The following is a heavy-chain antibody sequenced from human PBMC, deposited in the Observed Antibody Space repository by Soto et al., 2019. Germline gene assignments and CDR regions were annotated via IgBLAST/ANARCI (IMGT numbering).Heavy chain of an antibody. V-gene: IGHV4-4*02. J-gene: IGHJ6*04. CDR3: ARDLIVVVPAAISSYYYYGMEV. D-gene: IGHD2-2*02. CDR1: GGSISSSNW. Sequence: PSETLSLTCAVSGGSISSSNWWSWVRQPPGEGLEWIGEIYHSGSTNYNPSLKSRVTITVDKCKHQFSLRLSPVTAADTAVYYCARDLIVVVPAAISSYYYYGMEVWGKGTTGTFSS. CDR2: IYHSGST.